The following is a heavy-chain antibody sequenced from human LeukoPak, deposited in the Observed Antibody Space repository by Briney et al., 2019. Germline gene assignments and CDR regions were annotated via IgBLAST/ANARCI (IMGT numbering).Heavy chain of an antibody. J-gene: IGHJ4*02. V-gene: IGHV4-38-2*02. CDR3: ARVIAARPFGAPDY. CDR1: GYSISSGYY. Sequence: SETLSLTCTVSGYSISSGYYWGWIRQPPGKGLEWIGNIYHSGSTYYNPSLKSRVTISVDTSKNQFSLKLSSVTAADTAVYYCARVIAARPFGAPDYWGQGTLVTVSS. D-gene: IGHD6-6*01. CDR2: IYHSGST.